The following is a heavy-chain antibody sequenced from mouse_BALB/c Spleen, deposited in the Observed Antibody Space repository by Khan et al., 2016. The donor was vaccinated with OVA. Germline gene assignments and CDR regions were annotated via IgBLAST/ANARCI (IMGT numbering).Heavy chain of an antibody. J-gene: IGHJ4*01. CDR3: ARPPYFSYSLDH. CDR2: INTFTGEP. V-gene: IGHV9-3-1*01. CDR1: GYTFTNYG. D-gene: IGHD2-12*01. Sequence: QIQLVQSGPEVKKPGETVKISCKASGYTFTNYGMNWVKQSPGKALKWMGWINTFTGEPTYADDFKGRFAFSLETSASTAYLQINNLKNEDTATYFCARPPYFSYSLDHWGQGTSVTVSS.